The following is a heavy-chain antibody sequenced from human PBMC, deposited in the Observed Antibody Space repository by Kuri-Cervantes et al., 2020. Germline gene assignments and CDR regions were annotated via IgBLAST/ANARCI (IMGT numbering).Heavy chain of an antibody. V-gene: IGHV1-2*02. CDR3: ASAITRGYSYEDQYYYYGMDV. CDR2: INPNSGGA. J-gene: IGHJ6*02. D-gene: IGHD5-18*01. Sequence: ASVKVSCKASGYTFTGYYMHWVRQAPGQGLEWMGWINPNSGGANYAQKFQGRVTITADESMSTAYMELSSLRSEDTAVYYCASAITRGYSYEDQYYYYGMDVWGQGTTVTVSS. CDR1: GYTFTGYY.